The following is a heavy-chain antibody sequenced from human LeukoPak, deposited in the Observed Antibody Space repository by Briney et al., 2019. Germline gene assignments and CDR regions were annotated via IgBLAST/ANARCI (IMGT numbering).Heavy chain of an antibody. Sequence: GGSLRLSCAASGFTFSSYWMHWVRQAPGKGLVWVSRINSDGSSTYYADSVKGRFTISRDNSKNTLYLQMNSLRAEDTAVYYCAKVLLWFGEYDNWGQGTLVTVSS. CDR2: INSDGSST. CDR1: GFTFSSYW. CDR3: AKVLLWFGEYDN. J-gene: IGHJ4*02. D-gene: IGHD3-10*01. V-gene: IGHV3-74*01.